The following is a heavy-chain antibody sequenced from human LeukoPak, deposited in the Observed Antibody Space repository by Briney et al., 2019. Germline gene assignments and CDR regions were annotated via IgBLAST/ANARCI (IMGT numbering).Heavy chain of an antibody. J-gene: IGHJ4*02. CDR2: IYTSGST. V-gene: IGHV4-4*07. Sequence: SETLSLTCSVSGGSVNSYYWSWIRQPAGKGLEWIGRIYTSGSTYYNPSLKSRVTMSVDTPKNQFSLNLTSVTAADTAVYYCARGPQCSGFSCGFDYWGQGTLVTVSS. D-gene: IGHD2-15*01. CDR3: ARGPQCSGFSCGFDY. CDR1: GGSVNSYY.